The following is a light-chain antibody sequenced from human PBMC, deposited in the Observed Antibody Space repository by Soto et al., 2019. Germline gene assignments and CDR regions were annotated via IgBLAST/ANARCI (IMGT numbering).Light chain of an antibody. J-gene: IGLJ3*02. V-gene: IGLV7-46*01. Sequence: QAVVTQEPSLTVSPGGTVTLTCASRSGPVTTGHHAYWFRQKPGQAPRILIFDTYNRHSWTPARFSGSLLGGQAALTLSGAQPEDEAEYYCLLTFRGPWVFGGGTKVTVL. CDR3: LLTFRGPWV. CDR1: SGPVTTGHH. CDR2: DTY.